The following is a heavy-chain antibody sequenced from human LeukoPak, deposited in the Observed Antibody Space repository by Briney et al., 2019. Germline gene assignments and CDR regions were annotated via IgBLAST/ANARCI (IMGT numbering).Heavy chain of an antibody. CDR2: MDNSAIT. V-gene: IGHV3-53*01. CDR3: AGGSYYGSGTRPGYLGY. J-gene: IGHJ4*02. CDR1: GFSVNNNY. D-gene: IGHD3-10*01. Sequence: GGSLRLSCAASGFSVNNNYVDWVRQAPGKGLEWVSSMDNSAITYYADSVQGRFTISRDSSRNTVFLQMNSLRVEDTAVYYCAGGSYYGSGTRPGYLGYWGLGTLVTVSS.